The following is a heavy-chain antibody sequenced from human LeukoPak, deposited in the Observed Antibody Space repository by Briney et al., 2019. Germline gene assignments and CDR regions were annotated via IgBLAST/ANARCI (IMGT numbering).Heavy chain of an antibody. CDR1: GGSISSYY. J-gene: IGHJ4*02. Sequence: PSETLSLTCTVSGGSISSYYWSWIRQPPGKGPELIGYIHDSGSTNYNPSLKSRVTISVDTYKNQFSLKLSSVTAADTAVYYCARDRTVTTPEVWGQGTLVSVSS. V-gene: IGHV4-59*01. D-gene: IGHD4-17*01. CDR2: IHDSGST. CDR3: ARDRTVTTPEV.